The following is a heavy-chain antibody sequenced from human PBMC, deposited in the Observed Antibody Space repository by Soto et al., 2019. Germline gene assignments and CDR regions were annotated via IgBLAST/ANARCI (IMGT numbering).Heavy chain of an antibody. Sequence: SETLSLTCNVSGDSINSGAHYWTWIRQHPGKGLEWIGYIYYSGSTYYNPSLKSRVTISVDTSKNQFSLKLSSVTAADTAVYYCARHLLLYYYDSSGYYLRDAFDIWGQGTMVTVSS. CDR2: IYYSGST. CDR3: ARHLLLYYYDSSGYYLRDAFDI. J-gene: IGHJ3*02. CDR1: GDSINSGAHY. D-gene: IGHD3-22*01. V-gene: IGHV4-31*03.